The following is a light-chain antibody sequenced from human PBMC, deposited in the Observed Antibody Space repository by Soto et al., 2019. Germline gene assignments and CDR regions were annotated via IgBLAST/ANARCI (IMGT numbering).Light chain of an antibody. CDR1: SXXXGAGYE. J-gene: IGLJ1*01. CDR3: QSYDSSLSVLYV. Sequence: QSVLTQPPSVSGAPGQRVTISCXGSSXXXGAGYEVHWFQQLPGTAPKLLIYGNTNRPSGVPDRFSGSKSDTSASLAITGLQPEDEADYYCQSYDSSLSVLYVFGTGTKLTVL. CDR2: GNT. V-gene: IGLV1-40*01.